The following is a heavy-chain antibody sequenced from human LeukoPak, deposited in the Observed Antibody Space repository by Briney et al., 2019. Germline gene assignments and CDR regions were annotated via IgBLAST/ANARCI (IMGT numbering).Heavy chain of an antibody. D-gene: IGHD2-8*01. CDR2: ISNGGGDRT. J-gene: IGHJ4*02. CDR3: VKDRGAVMGDS. CDR1: GFSFSTYA. Sequence: PGGSLRLSCVASGFSFSTYAMNWVRQAPGKGLEWVSTISNGGGDRTYYADSVKGRFTISRDNSKNMVWLQMNSLRAEDTALYYCVKDRGAVMGDSWSQGILVTVSS. V-gene: IGHV3-23*01.